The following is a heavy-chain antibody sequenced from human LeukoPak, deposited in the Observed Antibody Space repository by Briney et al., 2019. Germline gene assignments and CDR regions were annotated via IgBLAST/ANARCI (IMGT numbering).Heavy chain of an antibody. CDR3: AKDRRWLSGIDY. CDR2: ISGSGGST. CDR1: GFTFSSYA. J-gene: IGHJ4*02. D-gene: IGHD3-10*01. V-gene: IGHV3-23*01. Sequence: GGSLRLSCAASGFTFSSYALSWVRQAPGKGLEWVSAISGSGGSTYYADSVEGRFTISRDNSKNTLYLQMNSLRAEDTAVYYCAKDRRWLSGIDYWGQGTLVTVSS.